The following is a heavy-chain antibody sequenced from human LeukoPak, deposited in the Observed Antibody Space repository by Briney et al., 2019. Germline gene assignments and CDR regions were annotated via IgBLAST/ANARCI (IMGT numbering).Heavy chain of an antibody. Sequence: SETLSLTCAVYGGSFSGYYWSWIRQPPGKGLEWIGEINHSGSTNYNPSLKGRVTISVDTSKNQFSLKLSSVTAADTAVYYCATLRGGEWLPSGYWGQGTLVTVSS. J-gene: IGHJ4*02. D-gene: IGHD6-19*01. V-gene: IGHV4-34*01. CDR3: ATLRGGEWLPSGY. CDR2: INHSGST. CDR1: GGSFSGYY.